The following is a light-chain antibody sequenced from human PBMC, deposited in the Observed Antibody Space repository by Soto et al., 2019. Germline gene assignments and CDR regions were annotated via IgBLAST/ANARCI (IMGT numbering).Light chain of an antibody. V-gene: IGLV2-14*01. CDR1: SSDVGNYNY. J-gene: IGLJ3*02. CDR3: SSYARNTTWV. Sequence: QSALTQPASVSGSPGQSITISCTGTSSDVGNYNYVSWYQQHPGKAPKLMIYDVTNRPSGVSNRFSASKSGNTASLTISGLQAEDEADYYCSSYARNTTWVFGGGTKVTVL. CDR2: DVT.